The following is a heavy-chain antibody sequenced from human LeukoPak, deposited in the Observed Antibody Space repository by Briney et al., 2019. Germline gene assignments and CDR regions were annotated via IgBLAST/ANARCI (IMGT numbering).Heavy chain of an antibody. V-gene: IGHV3-53*01. CDR3: ARDRGPGVATPDY. CDR1: GFTVSSNY. CDR2: IYRGGST. J-gene: IGHJ4*02. D-gene: IGHD2-15*01. Sequence: GGSLRLSCAASGFTVSSNYMSWVRQAPGKGLEWVSVIYRGGSTYYADSVKGRFTISRDNSKNTLHLQMNSLRAEDTAVYYCARDRGPGVATPDYWGQGTLVTVSS.